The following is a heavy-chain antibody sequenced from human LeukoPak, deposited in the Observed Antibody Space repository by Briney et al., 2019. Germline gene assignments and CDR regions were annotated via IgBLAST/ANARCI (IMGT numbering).Heavy chain of an antibody. D-gene: IGHD3-3*01. V-gene: IGHV3-7*01. CDR2: IKQDGSEK. J-gene: IGHJ4*02. CDR3: ARGSGRYYDFWSGYYTFDY. CDR1: GFTFSSYW. Sequence: GGSLRLSCAASGFTFSSYWMSWVRQAPGKGPEWVANIKQDGSEKYYVDSVKGRFTISRDNAKNSLYLQMNSLRAEDTAVYYCARGSGRYYDFWSGYYTFDYWGQGTLVTVSS.